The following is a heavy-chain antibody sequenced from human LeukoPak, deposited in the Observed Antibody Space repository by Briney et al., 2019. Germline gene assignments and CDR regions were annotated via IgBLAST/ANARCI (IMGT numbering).Heavy chain of an antibody. V-gene: IGHV3-30-3*01. J-gene: IGHJ4*02. Sequence: GGSLRLSCAASGFTFSSYAMHWVRQAPGKGLEWVAVISYDGSNKYYADSVKGRFTISRDNSKNTLYLQMNSLRAEDTAVYYCAKDFTFGGVIVAAYFDYWGQGTLVTVSS. CDR1: GFTFSSYA. CDR3: AKDFTFGGVIVAAYFDY. CDR2: ISYDGSNK. D-gene: IGHD3-16*02.